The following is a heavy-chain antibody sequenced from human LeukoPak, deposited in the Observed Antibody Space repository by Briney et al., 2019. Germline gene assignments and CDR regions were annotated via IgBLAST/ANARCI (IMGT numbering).Heavy chain of an antibody. CDR1: GYTFTSYG. CDR2: ISAYNGNT. V-gene: IGHV1-18*01. D-gene: IGHD4-17*01. CDR3: ARVDPPTVSRHFTRQWWFDP. Sequence: ASVKVSCKASGYTFTSYGISWVRQAPGQGLEWMGWISAYNGNTNYAQKLQGRVTMTTDTSTSTAYMELRSLRSDDTAVYYCARVDPPTVSRHFTRQWWFDPWGQGTLVTVSS. J-gene: IGHJ5*02.